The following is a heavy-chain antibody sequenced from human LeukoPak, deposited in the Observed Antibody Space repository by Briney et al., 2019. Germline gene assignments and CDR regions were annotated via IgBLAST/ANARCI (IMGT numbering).Heavy chain of an antibody. V-gene: IGHV4-4*02. CDR3: ARVACSSTSCYLDY. CDR2: IYHSGST. CDR1: GGSISSSNW. Sequence: PSETLSLTCAVSGGSISSSNWWSWVRQPPGKGLEWIGEIYHSGSTNCHPSLKSRVTISVDKSKNQFSLKLSSVTAADTAVYYCARVACSSTSCYLDYWGQGTLVTVSS. D-gene: IGHD2-2*01. J-gene: IGHJ4*02.